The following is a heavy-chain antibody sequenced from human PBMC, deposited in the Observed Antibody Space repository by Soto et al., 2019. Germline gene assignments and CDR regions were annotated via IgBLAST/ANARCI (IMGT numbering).Heavy chain of an antibody. CDR3: ARGGGYDSFDY. J-gene: IGHJ4*02. CDR1: GASISYGGFS. CDR2: ISHLEST. D-gene: IGHD5-12*01. Sequence: QLQLQESGSGLVKTSETLSLTCTVSGASISYGGFSWSWIRQSPGKGLEWIGYISHLESTYFHPSFKSRLNMSIDRTRNQFSLTLSSVTAADMAVYYCARGGGYDSFDYWGQGVLVTVSS. V-gene: IGHV4-30-2*06.